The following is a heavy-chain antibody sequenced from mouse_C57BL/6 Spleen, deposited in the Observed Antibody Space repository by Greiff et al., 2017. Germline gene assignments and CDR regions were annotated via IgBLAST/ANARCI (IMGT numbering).Heavy chain of an antibody. CDR1: GYSITSDY. CDR2: ISYSGST. J-gene: IGHJ2*01. V-gene: IGHV3-8*01. D-gene: IGHD1-1*01. Sequence: VQLQESGPGLAKPSPTLSLTCSVTGYSITSDYWNWIRKFPGNKLEYMGYISYSGSTYYNPSLKSRISIPRDTSKNQYYLQLNSVSTEDTATDYCARRHYYGSSHFDYWGQGTTLTVSS. CDR3: ARRHYYGSSHFDY.